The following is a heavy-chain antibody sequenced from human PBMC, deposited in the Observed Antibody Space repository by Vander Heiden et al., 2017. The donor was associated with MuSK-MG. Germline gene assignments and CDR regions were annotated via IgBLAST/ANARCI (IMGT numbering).Heavy chain of an antibody. CDR1: GDSVCSNSAA. Sequence: QVQLQQSGPGLAKPSQTLSLTCAIPGDSVCSNSAAWNWIRQSPSGSVEWLGRTYYRSKWYNDYAVSVKSRITINPDTSKNQFSLQLNSVTPEDTAVYYCAREGYCSGGSCYEGFDPWGQGTLVTVSS. J-gene: IGHJ5*02. V-gene: IGHV6-1*01. CDR2: TYYRSKWYN. CDR3: AREGYCSGGSCYEGFDP. D-gene: IGHD2-15*01.